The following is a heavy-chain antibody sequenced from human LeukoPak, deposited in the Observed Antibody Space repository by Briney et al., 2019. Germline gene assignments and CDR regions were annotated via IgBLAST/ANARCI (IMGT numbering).Heavy chain of an antibody. J-gene: IGHJ4*02. CDR1: GFTFSSYA. CDR2: ISGGGGST. V-gene: IGHV3-23*01. Sequence: PGGSLRLSCAPYGFTFSSYAMSWVRQAPGKGLEWVSAISGGGGSTYYADSEKGRFTISRDNSKNTLYLQMNSLRAEDTAVYYCAKGSTGTKAPFDYWGQGTLVTVSS. CDR3: AKGSTGTKAPFDY. D-gene: IGHD1-1*01.